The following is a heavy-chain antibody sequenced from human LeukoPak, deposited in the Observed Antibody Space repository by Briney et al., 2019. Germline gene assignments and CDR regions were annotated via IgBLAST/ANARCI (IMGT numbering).Heavy chain of an antibody. CDR2: MNLDGSEK. Sequence: GGSLRLSCAASGFTFTSHWMSWVRQAPGKGLEWVARMNLDGSEKYYVDSVKGRFTIYRDNAKTSLYLEMKSLRAEAAAVYYCARAATYCTNGVCYTRFDYWGQGTLVTVSS. CDR3: ARAATYCTNGVCYTRFDY. CDR1: GFTFTSHW. J-gene: IGHJ4*02. V-gene: IGHV3-7*01. D-gene: IGHD2-8*01.